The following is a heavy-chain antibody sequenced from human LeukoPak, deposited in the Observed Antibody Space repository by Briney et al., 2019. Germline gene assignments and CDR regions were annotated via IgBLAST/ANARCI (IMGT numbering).Heavy chain of an antibody. D-gene: IGHD7-27*01. CDR3: ATETGDGDY. V-gene: IGHV4-61*02. Sequence: PPQTLSLTCTVSGGSISSGSYYWSWIRQPAGKGLEWIGRIYTSGSTNYNPSLKSRVTISVDTSKNQFSLKLSSVTAADTAVYYCATETGDGDYWGQGTLVTVSS. CDR1: GGSISSGSYY. J-gene: IGHJ4*02. CDR2: IYTSGST.